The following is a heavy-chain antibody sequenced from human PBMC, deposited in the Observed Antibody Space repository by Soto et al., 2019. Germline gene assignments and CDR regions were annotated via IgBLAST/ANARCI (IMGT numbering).Heavy chain of an antibody. CDR2: INPNSGDT. Sequence: QVQLVQSGAEVKKPGASVMVACKASGYTFTGYYIHWVRQAPGQGLEWMGWINPNSGDTNYAQSFQGRVTMTRDTSTSTAYMELSSLTFDDTAVYYCATHSGYDYVFDYWGQGTLVTVSS. J-gene: IGHJ4*02. CDR1: GYTFTGYY. V-gene: IGHV1-2*02. CDR3: ATHSGYDYVFDY. D-gene: IGHD5-12*01.